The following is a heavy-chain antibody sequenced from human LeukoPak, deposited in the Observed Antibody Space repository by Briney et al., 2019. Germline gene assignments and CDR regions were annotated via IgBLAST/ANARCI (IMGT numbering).Heavy chain of an antibody. Sequence: SETLSLTRAVYGGSFSGYYWSWIRQPPGKGLEWIGEINHSGSTNYNPSLKSRVTISVDTSKNQFSLKLSSVTAADTAVYYCARGGGRVVVITTTSRYFQHWGQGTLVTVSS. CDR3: ARGGGRVVVITTTSRYFQH. V-gene: IGHV4-34*01. D-gene: IGHD3-22*01. CDR2: INHSGST. J-gene: IGHJ1*01. CDR1: GGSFSGYY.